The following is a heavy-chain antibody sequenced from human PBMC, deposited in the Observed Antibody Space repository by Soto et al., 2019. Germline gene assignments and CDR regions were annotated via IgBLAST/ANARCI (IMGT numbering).Heavy chain of an antibody. J-gene: IGHJ3*02. CDR2: IYWNDDQ. D-gene: IGHD3-22*01. CDR3: QHGDYEISFYQGSDAWDT. Sequence: QITLKESGPTLVKPTQTLTLTCTFSGFSLSTSGVGVGWIRQPPGKALEWLALIYWNDDQRYSPSLKSRPTTTRDTPKNDGVLKMTNRDQVNTAIISVQHGDYEISFYQGSDAWDTWCQGKMVTVPS. V-gene: IGHV2-5*01. CDR1: GFSLSTSGVG.